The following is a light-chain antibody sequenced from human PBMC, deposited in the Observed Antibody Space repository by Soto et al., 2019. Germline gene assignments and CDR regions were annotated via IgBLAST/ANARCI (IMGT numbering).Light chain of an antibody. Sequence: EIVLTQSPGTLSLSPGERATLSCRASQSISSSYLAWYQQRPGQAPRLLIYAASSRAAGIADRFSGSGSGTDFTLTISRLEPEDFAVYYCQQYGISPRTFGPGTRVEVK. J-gene: IGKJ1*01. CDR2: AAS. CDR1: QSISSSY. CDR3: QQYGISPRT. V-gene: IGKV3-20*01.